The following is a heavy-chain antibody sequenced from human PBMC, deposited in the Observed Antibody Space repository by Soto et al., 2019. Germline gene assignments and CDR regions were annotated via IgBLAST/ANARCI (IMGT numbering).Heavy chain of an antibody. CDR2: ITGTGGNT. CDR3: ARIRGYWYGLDV. CDR1: GFPLSTYG. Sequence: EVQLLESGGGLVQPGGSLRLSCAASGFPLSTYGMTWVRQAPGKGLEWVSAITGTGGNTYYVDSVKGRFTSSRANSKNMLDLRVNSLRVEDTAVYYCARIRGYWYGLDVWGQGTTVTVSS. V-gene: IGHV3-23*01. J-gene: IGHJ6*02.